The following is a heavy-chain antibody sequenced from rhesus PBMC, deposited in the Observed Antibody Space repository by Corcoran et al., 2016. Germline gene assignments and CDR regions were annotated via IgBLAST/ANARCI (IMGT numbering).Heavy chain of an antibody. CDR1: RDSIYTSSP. J-gene: IGHJ4*01. V-gene: IGHV4-127*01. Sequence: QAQLQDSGPALVKPSETLSLTFSVSRDSIYTSSPRCWIRQSPGKRLEWIAHIGGSSGSTNYNPSLKSRVTISKDTSKNQFSLNLISVTAADTAMYYCVRSGSSWASFANWGQGVLVTVSS. CDR3: VRSGSSWASFAN. D-gene: IGHD6-13*01. CDR2: IGGSSGST.